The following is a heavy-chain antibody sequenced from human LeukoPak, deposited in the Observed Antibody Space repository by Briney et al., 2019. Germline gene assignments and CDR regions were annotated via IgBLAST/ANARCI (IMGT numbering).Heavy chain of an antibody. V-gene: IGHV1-18*01. CDR2: ISAYNGNT. Sequence: GASVKVSCKASGYTFTSYGISWVRQAPGQGLEWMGWISAYNGNTNYAQKLQGRVTMTTDTSTSTAYMELRSLRSDDTAVYYCARDHLGAMVRGVMGYYGMDVWGQGTTVTVSS. CDR1: GYTFTSYG. CDR3: ARDHLGAMVRGVMGYYGMDV. D-gene: IGHD3-10*01. J-gene: IGHJ6*02.